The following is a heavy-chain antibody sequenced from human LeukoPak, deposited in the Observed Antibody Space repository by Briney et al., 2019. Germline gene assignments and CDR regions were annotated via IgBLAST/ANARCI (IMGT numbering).Heavy chain of an antibody. CDR1: GFTFSRYE. D-gene: IGHD3-10*01. J-gene: IGHJ6*04. CDR2: ISRSGSTI. V-gene: IGHV3-48*03. CDR3: ARNEPAPPYYNTLGESLGV. Sequence: GGSLRLSCVASGFTFSRYEMNWIRQAPGKGLEWISYISRSGSTIYYGDSVKGRFTISRDNAHNSLYLQMTSLRAEDTAVYFCARNEPAPPYYNTLGESLGVWGKGTAVAISS.